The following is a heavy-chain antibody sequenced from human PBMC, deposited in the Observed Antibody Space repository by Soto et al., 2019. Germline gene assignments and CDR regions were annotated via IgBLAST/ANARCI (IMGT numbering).Heavy chain of an antibody. CDR2: ISAYNGNT. V-gene: IGHV1-18*01. CDR1: GYTFTSYG. Sequence: GASVKVSCKASGYTFTSYGISWVRQAPGQGLEWMGWISAYNGNTNYAQKLQGRVTMTTDTSTSTAYMELRSLRSDDTAVYYCARDLTLILITFGGAISHDAFDIWGQGTMVTVSS. J-gene: IGHJ3*02. CDR3: ARDLTLILITFGGAISHDAFDI. D-gene: IGHD3-16*01.